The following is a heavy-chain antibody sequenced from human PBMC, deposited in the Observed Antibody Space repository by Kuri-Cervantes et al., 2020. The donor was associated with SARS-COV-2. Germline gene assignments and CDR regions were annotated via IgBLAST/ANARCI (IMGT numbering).Heavy chain of an antibody. CDR2: IYHSGST. CDR3: ARTGWFGENYYGMDA. Sequence: LRLSCAVSGGSISSGGYSWSWIRQPPGKGLEWIGYIYHSGSTYYNPSLKSRVTTSVDRSKNQFSLKLSSVTAADTAVYYCARTGWFGENYYGMDAWGQGTTVT. D-gene: IGHD3-10*01. CDR1: GGSISSGGYS. V-gene: IGHV4-30-2*01. J-gene: IGHJ6*01.